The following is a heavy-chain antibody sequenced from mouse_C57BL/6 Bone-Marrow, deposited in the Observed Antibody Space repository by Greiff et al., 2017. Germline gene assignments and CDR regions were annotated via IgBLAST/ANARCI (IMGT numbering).Heavy chain of an antibody. V-gene: IGHV1-7*01. CDR1: GYTFTSYW. CDR2: INPSSGYT. CDR3: ARRLRWVDWYLDV. Sequence: QVQLKQSGAELAKPGASVKLSCKASGYTFTSYWMHWVKQRPGQGLEWIGYINPSSGYTKYNQKFKDKATLTADKSSSTAYMQLSSLTYEDSAVYYCARRLRWVDWYLDVWGTGTTVTVSS. J-gene: IGHJ1*03. D-gene: IGHD1-1*02.